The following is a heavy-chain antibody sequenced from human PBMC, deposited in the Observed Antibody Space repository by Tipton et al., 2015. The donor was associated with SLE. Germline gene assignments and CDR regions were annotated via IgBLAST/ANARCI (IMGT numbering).Heavy chain of an antibody. CDR1: GYSISSGYY. J-gene: IGHJ4*02. CDR2: IYHSGST. V-gene: IGHV4-38-2*01. CDR3: ARRGGIVVVPAAAYYFDY. Sequence: GLVKPSETLSLTCAVSGYSISSGYYWGWIRQPPGKGLEWIGSIYHSGSTYYNPSLKSRVTISVDTSKNQFSLKLSSVTAADTAVYYCARRGGIVVVPAAAYYFDYWGQGTLVTVSS. D-gene: IGHD2-2*01.